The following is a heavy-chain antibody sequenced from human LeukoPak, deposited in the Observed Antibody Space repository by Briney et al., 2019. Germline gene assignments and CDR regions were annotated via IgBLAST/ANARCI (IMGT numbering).Heavy chain of an antibody. CDR2: VNPSGGST. J-gene: IGHJ6*04. CDR3: ARDLLLPGIAAAGTHGDGMDV. D-gene: IGHD6-13*01. Sequence: ASVKVSCKASGYTFTSYYMHWVRQAPGQGLEWMGIVNPSGGSTSYAQKFQGRVTMTRDTSTSTVYMELSSLRSEDTAVYYCARDLLLPGIAAAGTHGDGMDVWGKGTTVTVSS. V-gene: IGHV1-46*01. CDR1: GYTFTSYY.